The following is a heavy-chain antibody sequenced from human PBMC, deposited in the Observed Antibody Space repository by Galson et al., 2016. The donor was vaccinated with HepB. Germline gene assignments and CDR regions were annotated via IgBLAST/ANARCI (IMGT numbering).Heavy chain of an antibody. D-gene: IGHD2-2*01. Sequence: SLRLSCAAPGFTFSGYAMAWVRQAPGKGLEWVSYISTSGTSISYADSVRGRFTISRDNAMKTLYLQMNNLRAEDTAVYYCAIEDEQDQWGQGTRVTVSS. CDR1: GFTFSGYA. CDR3: AIEDEQDQ. J-gene: IGHJ4*02. V-gene: IGHV3-48*03. CDR2: ISTSGTSI.